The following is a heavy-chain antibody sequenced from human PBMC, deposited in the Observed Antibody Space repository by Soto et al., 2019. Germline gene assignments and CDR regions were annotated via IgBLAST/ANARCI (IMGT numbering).Heavy chain of an antibody. Sequence: QVQLVQSGAEVKKPGSSVKVSCKASGGTFSSYTISWVRQAPGQGLEWMGRIIPILGIANYAQKFQGRVTITADKSTSTAYMELSSLRSEDTAVYYCAREGTIRGDDYWGQGTLVTVSS. CDR1: GGTFSSYT. CDR3: AREGTIRGDDY. CDR2: IIPILGIA. V-gene: IGHV1-69*08. J-gene: IGHJ4*02. D-gene: IGHD2-2*02.